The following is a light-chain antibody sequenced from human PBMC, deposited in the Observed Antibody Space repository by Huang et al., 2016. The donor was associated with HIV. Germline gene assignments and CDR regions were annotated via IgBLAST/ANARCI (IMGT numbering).Light chain of an antibody. CDR2: AGS. CDR3: QQYYTKPFT. CDR1: QDISNS. J-gene: IGKJ2*01. Sequence: DIQMTQSPSSLSASVGDRVTISCRASQDISNSLAWYQQRPGETPRLLLVAGSRLESGGPSRFSGSRSGTDFTFTISSLQPEDFASYYCQQYYTKPFTFGQGTKLEIK. V-gene: IGKV1-NL1*01.